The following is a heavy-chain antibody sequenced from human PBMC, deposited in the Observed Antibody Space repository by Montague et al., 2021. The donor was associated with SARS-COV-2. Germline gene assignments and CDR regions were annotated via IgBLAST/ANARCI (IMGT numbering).Heavy chain of an antibody. CDR2: MNPNSGST. V-gene: IGHV1-8*01. D-gene: IGHD3-3*01. Sequence: SVKVSCKASGYTFTNYDINWVRQATGRGLEWMGWMNPNSGSTGYAQKFQGRVTMTRHTSISTAYMELSSLRSEDTAVYYCARGDRSTYFDFWNGFNYYYYMDVWGKGTTVTVSS. CDR1: GYTFTNYD. CDR3: ARGDRSTYFDFWNGFNYYYYMDV. J-gene: IGHJ6*03.